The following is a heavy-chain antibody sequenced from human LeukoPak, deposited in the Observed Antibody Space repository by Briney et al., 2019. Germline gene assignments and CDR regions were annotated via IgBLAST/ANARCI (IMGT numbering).Heavy chain of an antibody. CDR3: ARGFLGDYFGSGSYYVFDY. D-gene: IGHD3-10*01. Sequence: SETLSLTCTVSGGSISNYYWSWIRQPPGKGLEWIGYIYYSGSTNYNPSLKSRVTISVDTSKNQFSLKLSSVTAADTAVYYCARGFLGDYFGSGSYYVFDYWGQGTLVTVSS. V-gene: IGHV4-59*12. CDR1: GGSISNYY. CDR2: IYYSGST. J-gene: IGHJ4*02.